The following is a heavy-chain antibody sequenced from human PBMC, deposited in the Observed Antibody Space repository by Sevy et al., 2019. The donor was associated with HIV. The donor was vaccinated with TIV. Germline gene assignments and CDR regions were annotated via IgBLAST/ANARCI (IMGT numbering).Heavy chain of an antibody. D-gene: IGHD6-6*01. V-gene: IGHV1-2*06. CDR1: GYTFTGYY. J-gene: IGHJ6*02. CDR3: AGFGSSSPPLYYYYGMDV. CDR2: INPNSGGT. Sequence: ASVKVSCKASGYTFTGYYMHWVRQAPGQGLEWMGRINPNSGGTNYAQKFQGRVTMTRDTSISTAYMELGRLRSDDTAVYYCAGFGSSSPPLYYYYGMDVWGQGTTVTVSS.